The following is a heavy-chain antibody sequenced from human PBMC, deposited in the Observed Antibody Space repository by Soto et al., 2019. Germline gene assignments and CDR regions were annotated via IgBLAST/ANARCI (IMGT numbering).Heavy chain of an antibody. Sequence: GGSLRLSCAASGFTFSSYGMHWVRQAPGKGLEWVAVIWYDGSNKYYADSVKGRFTISRDNSKNTLYLQMNSLRAEDTAVYYCARDNLRIAAAGTEGYYFDYWGQGTLVTVSS. V-gene: IGHV3-33*01. CDR1: GFTFSSYG. CDR3: ARDNLRIAAAGTEGYYFDY. CDR2: IWYDGSNK. J-gene: IGHJ4*02. D-gene: IGHD6-13*01.